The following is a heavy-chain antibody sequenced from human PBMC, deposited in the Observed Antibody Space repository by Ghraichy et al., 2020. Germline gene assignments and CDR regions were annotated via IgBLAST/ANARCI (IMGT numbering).Heavy chain of an antibody. CDR1: GFAFSSYS. J-gene: IGHJ6*02. CDR3: ARDLGLRNYGMDV. D-gene: IGHD3-16*01. Sequence: LSLTCAASGFAFSSYSMNWVRQAPGKGLEWVSSISSSSSYIYYADSVKGRFTISRDNAKNSLYLQMNSLRAEDTAVYYCARDLGLRNYGMDVWGQGTTVTVSS. CDR2: ISSSSSYI. V-gene: IGHV3-21*01.